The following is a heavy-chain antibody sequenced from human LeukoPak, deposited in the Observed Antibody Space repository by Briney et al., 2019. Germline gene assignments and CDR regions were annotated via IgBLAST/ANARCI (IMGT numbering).Heavy chain of an antibody. CDR1: GFIFNRYE. V-gene: IGHV3-15*01. CDR3: TTLTYYYDSSGPNYVF. J-gene: IGHJ4*02. Sequence: GGSLRLSCAASGFIFNRYEMTWVRQAPGKGLEWVGRIKSKTDGGTTDYAAPVKDRFTISRDDSKNTLYLQMNSLKTEDTAVYYCTTLTYYYDSSGPNYVFWGQGTLVTVSS. CDR2: IKSKTDGGTT. D-gene: IGHD3-22*01.